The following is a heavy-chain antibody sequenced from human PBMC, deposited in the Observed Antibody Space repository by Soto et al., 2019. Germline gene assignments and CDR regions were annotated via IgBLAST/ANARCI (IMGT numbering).Heavy chain of an antibody. Sequence: PGGSLRLSCAASGFTFSSYAMSWVRQAPGKGLEWVSAISGSGGSTYYADSVKGRFTISRNNSKNTLYLQMNSLRAEDTAVYYCAKVDYSDISGYYWGWFDPWGQGTLVTVSS. D-gene: IGHD3-22*01. CDR1: GFTFSSYA. J-gene: IGHJ5*02. CDR3: AKVDYSDISGYYWGWFDP. CDR2: ISGSGGST. V-gene: IGHV3-23*01.